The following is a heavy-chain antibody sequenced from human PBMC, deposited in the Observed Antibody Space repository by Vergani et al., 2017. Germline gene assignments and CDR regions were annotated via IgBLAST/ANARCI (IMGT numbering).Heavy chain of an antibody. CDR2: IKKDGSEK. D-gene: IGHD2-2*01. V-gene: IGHV3-7*01. Sequence: EVQLVESGGGLVQPGGSLRLSCAASGFTFRTYWMNWVRQAPGKGLEWVANIKKDGSEKYYVDSVKGRFTISRDNAKNSLYLQMSSLRAEDTAVYFCARDGVVVPAAIPYYYYYMDVWGKGTTVTVSS. CDR3: ARDGVVVPAAIPYYYYYMDV. J-gene: IGHJ6*03. CDR1: GFTFRTYW.